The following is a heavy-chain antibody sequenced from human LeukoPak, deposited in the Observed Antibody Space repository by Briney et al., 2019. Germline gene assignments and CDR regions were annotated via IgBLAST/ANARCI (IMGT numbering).Heavy chain of an antibody. J-gene: IGHJ5*02. CDR2: IITYNGNT. Sequence: ASVKVSCKASGYTFTFYYMHWVRQAPGQGLEWMGYIITYNGNTNYAQKLQGRVTMTTDTSTSTAYMELRSLRSDDTAVYYCAXDTKRSRARWENLGFDPWGQGTLVTVSS. CDR3: AXDTKRSRARWENLGFDP. CDR1: GYTFTFYY. D-gene: IGHD1-26*01. V-gene: IGHV1-18*04.